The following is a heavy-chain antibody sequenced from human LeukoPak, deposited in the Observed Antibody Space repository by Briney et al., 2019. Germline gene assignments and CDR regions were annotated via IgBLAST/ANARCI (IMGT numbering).Heavy chain of an antibody. CDR2: IKQDGSEK. Sequence: GGSLRLSCAASGFTVRTYSMNWVRQAPGKGLEWVANIKQDGSEKYYVDSVKGRFTISRDNAKNSLYLQMNSLRAEDTAVYYCARGRRWEPRNFDYWGQGTLVTVSS. CDR3: ARGRRWEPRNFDY. CDR1: GFTVRTYS. V-gene: IGHV3-7*01. J-gene: IGHJ4*02. D-gene: IGHD1-26*01.